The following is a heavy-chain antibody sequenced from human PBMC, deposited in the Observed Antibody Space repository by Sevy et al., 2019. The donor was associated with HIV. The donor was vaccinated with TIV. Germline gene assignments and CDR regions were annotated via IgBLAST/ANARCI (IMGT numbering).Heavy chain of an antibody. J-gene: IGHJ5*02. CDR1: GYTFTSYD. Sequence: ASVKVSCKASGYTFTSYDINWVRQATGQGLEWMGWMNPNSGNTGYAQKFQGRVTMTRNTSISTAYMELSSLRSEDTAVNYWARRKGGGGGVWWFDPWGQGTLVTVSS. V-gene: IGHV1-8*01. D-gene: IGHD3-16*01. CDR2: MNPNSGNT. CDR3: ARRKGGGGGVWWFDP.